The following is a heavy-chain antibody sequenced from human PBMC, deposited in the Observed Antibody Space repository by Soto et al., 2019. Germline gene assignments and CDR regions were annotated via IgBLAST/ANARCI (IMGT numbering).Heavy chain of an antibody. CDR1: GGTIRSPDW. J-gene: IGHJ5*02. Sequence: SETLSLTCGVSGGTIRSPDWWTWVRQPPGKGLEWIGEIFQSGSTNYTPSLESRVTISVDKSKNQFSLTLTSVTTADTAVYFCARGRGRYSSGWSWFDPWGQGILVTVSS. D-gene: IGHD6-19*01. CDR3: ARGRGRYSSGWSWFDP. CDR2: IFQSGST. V-gene: IGHV4-4*02.